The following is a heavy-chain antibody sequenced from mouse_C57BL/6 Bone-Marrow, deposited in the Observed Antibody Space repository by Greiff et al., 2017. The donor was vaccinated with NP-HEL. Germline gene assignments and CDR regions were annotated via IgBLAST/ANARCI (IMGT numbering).Heavy chain of an antibody. J-gene: IGHJ4*01. CDR1: GFTFSDYY. CDR3: ARHGGKGAMDY. D-gene: IGHD2-1*01. Sequence: EVKVVESGGGLVQPGGSLKLSCAASGFTFSDYYMYWVRQTPEKRLEWVAYISNGGGSTYYPDTVKGRFTISRDNAKNNLYLQMSRLKSEDTAMYYCARHGGKGAMDYWGQGTSVTVSS. V-gene: IGHV5-12*01. CDR2: ISNGGGST.